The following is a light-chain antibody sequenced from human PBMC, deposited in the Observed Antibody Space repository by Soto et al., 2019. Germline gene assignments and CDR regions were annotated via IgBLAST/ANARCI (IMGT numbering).Light chain of an antibody. CDR2: KAS. CDR1: QSVSSW. V-gene: IGKV1-5*03. J-gene: IGKJ3*01. CDR3: QQYNSYSLFT. Sequence: DIPMTQSPSTLSASVGDRVIITCRASQSVSSWLAWYQQKPGKAPKLLIYKASSLESGVPSRFSGSGSGTELTLTISSLQPDDFATYYCQQYNSYSLFTFGPGTQVDIK.